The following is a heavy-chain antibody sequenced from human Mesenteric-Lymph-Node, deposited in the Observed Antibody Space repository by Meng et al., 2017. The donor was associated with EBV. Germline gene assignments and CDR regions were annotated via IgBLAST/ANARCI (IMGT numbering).Heavy chain of an antibody. V-gene: IGHV3-11*01. CDR3: VRGYSSGWFDP. CDR1: GFTFSDYY. J-gene: IGHJ5*02. CDR2: ISTSGSTK. Sequence: QVHLVESGGGLVKPGGSLRLSCAASGFTFSDYYMSWIRQSPGKGLEWIAYISTSGSTKLYADSVRGRLTISRDNAKNSLFLQMNSLQVDDTAVYYCVRGYSSGWFDPWGQGTLVTVSS. D-gene: IGHD6-19*01.